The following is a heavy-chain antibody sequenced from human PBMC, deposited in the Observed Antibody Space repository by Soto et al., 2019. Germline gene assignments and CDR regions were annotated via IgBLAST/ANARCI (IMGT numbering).Heavy chain of an antibody. D-gene: IGHD4-17*01. CDR3: ARAGDSYMTTVVTPFDY. CDR2: IIPIFGTA. CDR1: GGTFSSYA. Sequence: QVQLVQSGAEVKKPGSSVKVSCKASGGTFSSYAISWVRQAPGQGLEWMGGIIPIFGTANYAQKFKGRVPITADESTSTAYMELSSLRSEDTAVYYCARAGDSYMTTVVTPFDYWGQGTLVTVSS. V-gene: IGHV1-69*01. J-gene: IGHJ4*02.